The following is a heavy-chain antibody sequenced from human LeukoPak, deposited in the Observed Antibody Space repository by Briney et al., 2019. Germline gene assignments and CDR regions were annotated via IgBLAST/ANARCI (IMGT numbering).Heavy chain of an antibody. V-gene: IGHV7-4-1*02. CDR1: GYTFNNFV. D-gene: IGHD2-21*01. CDR3: ARNFASDSSLIDH. CDR2: IDTNTGNP. Sequence: GASVKVSCKTSGYTFNNFVMNWVRQAPGQGLEWMGWIDTNTGNPTYVQRFTGRFVFSVDASVNTAYLQISSLKAEDTAVYYCARNFASDSSLIDHWGQGTPVTVSS. J-gene: IGHJ4*02.